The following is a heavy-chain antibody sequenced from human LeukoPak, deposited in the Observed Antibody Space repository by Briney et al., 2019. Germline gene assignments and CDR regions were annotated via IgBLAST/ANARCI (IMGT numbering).Heavy chain of an antibody. D-gene: IGHD6-19*01. V-gene: IGHV1-8*01. J-gene: IGHJ4*02. CDR1: GYTFASYD. Sequence: ASVKVSCKASGYTFASYDINWVRQATGQGLEWMGWMNPNSGNTGYAQNFQGRVTMTRNTSISTAYMELSSLRSEDTAVYYCARGAAVAGGGLDYWGQGTLVTVSS. CDR3: ARGAAVAGGGLDY. CDR2: MNPNSGNT.